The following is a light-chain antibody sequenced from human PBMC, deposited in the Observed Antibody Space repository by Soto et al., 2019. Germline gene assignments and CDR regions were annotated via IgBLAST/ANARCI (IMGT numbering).Light chain of an antibody. CDR2: RAS. J-gene: IGKJ5*01. CDR3: QQYGSSPLT. Sequence: EIVLTQSPGTLSLSPGERATLSCRASQSLSSSYLAWYQQKPGKAPRLLIYRASSRETGIPDMFSGSGSGTEFTLTISRLEHEDFAVYECQQYGSSPLTFGRGTRLEIK. CDR1: QSLSSSY. V-gene: IGKV3-20*01.